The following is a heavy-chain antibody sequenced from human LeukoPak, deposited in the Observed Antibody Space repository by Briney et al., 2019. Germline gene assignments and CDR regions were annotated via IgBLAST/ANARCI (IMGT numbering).Heavy chain of an antibody. D-gene: IGHD3-10*01. Sequence: ASVKVSCKASGYTFTSYGISWVRQAPGQGLEWMGWISAYNGNTDYAQKFQGRVTMTTDTSTNTAYMDLRSLRAEDTAVYYCARDKYYYGSGSYLLDYYYYGMDVWGQGTTVTVSS. CDR1: GYTFTSYG. CDR2: ISAYNGNT. J-gene: IGHJ6*02. V-gene: IGHV1-18*01. CDR3: ARDKYYYGSGSYLLDYYYYGMDV.